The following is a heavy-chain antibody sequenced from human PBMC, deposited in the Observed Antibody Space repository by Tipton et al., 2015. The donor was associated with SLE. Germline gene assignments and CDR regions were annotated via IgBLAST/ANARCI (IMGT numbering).Heavy chain of an antibody. Sequence: TLSLTCSIYGGSFGGYYWSWIRQPPGKGLEWIGEINHGGYTHYNPSLRSRVTISLDRSNNQFSLELSSLTAADTAVYYCARESIAVAGGSFDYWGQGTLVTVSS. V-gene: IGHV4-34*09. CDR2: INHGGYT. D-gene: IGHD6-19*01. CDR1: GGSFGGYY. J-gene: IGHJ4*02. CDR3: ARESIAVAGGSFDY.